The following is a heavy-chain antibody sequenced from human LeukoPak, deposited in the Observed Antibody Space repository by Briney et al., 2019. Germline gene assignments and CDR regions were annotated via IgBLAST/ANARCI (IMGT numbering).Heavy chain of an antibody. J-gene: IGHJ4*02. CDR2: MYYSGNS. CDR1: GVSVGSAGYY. D-gene: IGHD1-26*01. Sequence: PSETLSLTCTVSGVSVGSAGYYWTWIRQPPGKGLDWIGYMYYSGNSNYNPFLKSRVTMSLDPSKNRFSLKLSSVTAADTAVYYCARSQSQSGSYRYYFAYWGQGTLVTVSS. CDR3: ARSQSQSGSYRYYFAY. V-gene: IGHV4-61*08.